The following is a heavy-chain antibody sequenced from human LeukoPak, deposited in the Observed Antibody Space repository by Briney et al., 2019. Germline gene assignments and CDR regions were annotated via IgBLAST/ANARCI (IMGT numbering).Heavy chain of an antibody. D-gene: IGHD6-19*01. CDR3: AAESERWLVRS. CDR2: IYYSGST. J-gene: IGHJ4*02. V-gene: IGHV4-39*07. CDR1: GGSISSSSYY. Sequence: PSETLSLTCTVSGGSISSSSYYWGWIRQPPGKGLEWIGSIYYSGSTYYSPSLTSRVTVSIDTSKNQFSLKLSSVTAADTAVYYCAAESERWLVRSWGQGTLVTVSS.